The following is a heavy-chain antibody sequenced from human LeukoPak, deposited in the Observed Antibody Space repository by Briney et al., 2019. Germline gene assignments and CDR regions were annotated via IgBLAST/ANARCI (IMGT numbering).Heavy chain of an antibody. CDR2: INPNTGGT. D-gene: IGHD3-22*01. J-gene: IGHJ4*02. V-gene: IGHV1-2*02. Sequence: GASVKVSCKASGYTFTGYYMHWVRQAPGQGLEWMGWINPNTGGTDYAQKFQGRVTMTRDTSISTAYMELSRLRSDDTAVYYCARGRVSRYYDSSGYYLRYWGQGTLVTVSS. CDR1: GYTFTGYY. CDR3: ARGRVSRYYDSSGYYLRY.